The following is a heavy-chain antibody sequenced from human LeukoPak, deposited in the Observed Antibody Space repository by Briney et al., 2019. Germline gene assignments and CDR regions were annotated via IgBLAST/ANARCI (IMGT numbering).Heavy chain of an antibody. Sequence: GESLKISCKSSGYSFTSYWIAWVRQMPGKGLEWMGILYPGDSDTRYSPSFQGQVTISADRSITTAYLQWSSLKASDTAMYYCARHFPPGTAMAPLAPDYWGQGTLVTVSS. D-gene: IGHD5-18*01. V-gene: IGHV5-51*01. J-gene: IGHJ4*02. CDR1: GYSFTSYW. CDR3: ARHFPPGTAMAPLAPDY. CDR2: LYPGDSDT.